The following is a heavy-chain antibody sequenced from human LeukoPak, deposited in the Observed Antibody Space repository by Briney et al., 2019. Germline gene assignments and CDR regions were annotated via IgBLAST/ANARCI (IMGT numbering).Heavy chain of an antibody. CDR2: ISSSSSYI. Sequence: PGGSLRLSCAASGFPLSSYSMNWVRQAPGEGLEWVSSISSSSSYIYYADSVKGRFTISKDNAKNSLDLQMNSLRAEDTAVYYCAMRSSIAAFDYWGQGTLVTVSS. CDR3: AMRSSIAAFDY. CDR1: GFPLSSYS. J-gene: IGHJ4*02. D-gene: IGHD6-6*01. V-gene: IGHV3-21*01.